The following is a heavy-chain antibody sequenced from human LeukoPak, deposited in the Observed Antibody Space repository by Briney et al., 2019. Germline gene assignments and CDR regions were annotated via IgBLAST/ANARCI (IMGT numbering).Heavy chain of an antibody. V-gene: IGHV4-61*02. CDR2: IYADGSS. Sequence: SQTLSLTCTLSGRSVGSDNSYWNWIRQPAGKGLEWIGRIYADGSSTYNPSLKSRVTILVDTSKNHFSLSLSSLTAADTAVYYCARGYYYRTWGLGTLVTVSS. D-gene: IGHD3-10*01. CDR1: GRSVGSDNSY. J-gene: IGHJ4*02. CDR3: ARGYYYRT.